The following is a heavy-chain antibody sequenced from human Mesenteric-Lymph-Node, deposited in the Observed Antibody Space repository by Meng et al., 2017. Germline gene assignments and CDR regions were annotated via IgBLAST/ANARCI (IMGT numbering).Heavy chain of an antibody. CDR1: GFTFSSYW. CDR3: AKDVYSYGFNVDY. CDR2: INGDGSTT. D-gene: IGHD5-18*01. Sequence: GESLKISCAASGFTFSSYWMHWVRQAPGKGLVWVSRINGDGSTTTYADSVKGRFTISRDNAKNSLYLQMNSLRAEDTALYYCAKDVYSYGFNVDYWGQGTLVTVSS. J-gene: IGHJ4*02. V-gene: IGHV3-74*01.